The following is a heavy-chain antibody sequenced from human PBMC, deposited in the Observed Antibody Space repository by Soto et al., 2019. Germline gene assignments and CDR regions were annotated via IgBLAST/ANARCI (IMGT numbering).Heavy chain of an antibody. D-gene: IGHD5-18*01. V-gene: IGHV4-30-4*02. CDR1: GGSISSGYDY. CDR3: ARWARGYSYGFDY. J-gene: IGHJ4*02. Sequence: PSDTLSLTCTFSGGSISSGYDYWSWIRQPPGKGLEWIGYIYYSGSTYYNPSLKSRVTISVDTSKNQFSLKLSSVTAADTAVYYCARWARGYSYGFDYWGQGTLVNVSS. CDR2: IYYSGST.